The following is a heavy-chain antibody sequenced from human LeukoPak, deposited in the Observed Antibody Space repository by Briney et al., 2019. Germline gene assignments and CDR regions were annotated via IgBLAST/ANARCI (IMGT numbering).Heavy chain of an antibody. CDR1: GFLFKLFA. CDR3: ARSSIAARVHYYYMDV. D-gene: IGHD6-6*01. CDR2: IRYDGSNK. Sequence: PGGSLRLSCVGSGFLFKLFAVHWVRQAPGKGLEWVAFIRYDGSNKYYADSVKGRFTISRDNSKNTLYVQMNSLRAEDTAVYYCARSSIAARVHYYYMDVWGKGTTVTVSS. V-gene: IGHV3-30*02. J-gene: IGHJ6*03.